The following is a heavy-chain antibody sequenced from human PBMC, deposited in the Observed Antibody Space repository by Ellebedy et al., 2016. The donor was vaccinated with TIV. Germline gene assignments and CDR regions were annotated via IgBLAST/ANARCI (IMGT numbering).Heavy chain of an antibody. D-gene: IGHD3-22*01. CDR3: AKGRGSSGYYPNWFDP. J-gene: IGHJ5*02. Sequence: SLKISXAASGFTFDDYAMHWVRQAPGKGLEWVSGISWNSGSIGYADSVKGRFTISRDNAKNSLYLQMNSLRAEDTALYYCAKGRGSSGYYPNWFDPWGQGTLVTVSS. V-gene: IGHV3-9*01. CDR2: ISWNSGSI. CDR1: GFTFDDYA.